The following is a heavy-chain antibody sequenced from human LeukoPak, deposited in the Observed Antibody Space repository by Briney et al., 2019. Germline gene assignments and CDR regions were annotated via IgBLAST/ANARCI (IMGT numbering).Heavy chain of an antibody. J-gene: IGHJ4*02. CDR2: ISWDGGIT. Sequence: GGSLRLSCAASGFTFDDYTMHWVRQAPGKGLQWVSLISWDGGITYYEDSVRGRFTISRDNSKNTLYLRMDSLRSEDTAVYYCARDFFPIVDSTWYEIGYWGQGTLVTVSS. CDR3: ARDFFPIVDSTWYEIGY. D-gene: IGHD6-13*01. CDR1: GFTFDDYT. V-gene: IGHV3-43*01.